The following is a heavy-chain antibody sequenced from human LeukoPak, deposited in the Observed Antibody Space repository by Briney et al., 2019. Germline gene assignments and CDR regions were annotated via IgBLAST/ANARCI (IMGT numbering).Heavy chain of an antibody. CDR1: GYTFTGYY. J-gene: IGHJ4*02. Sequence: ASVKVSCKASGYTFTGYYMHWVRQAPGQGLEWMGWINPNSGGTNYAQKFQGRVTMTRDTSISTAYMELSRLRSDDTAVYYCAREDSSGWYKENWSYWGQGTLVTVSS. V-gene: IGHV1-2*02. CDR2: INPNSGGT. D-gene: IGHD6-19*01. CDR3: AREDSSGWYKENWSY.